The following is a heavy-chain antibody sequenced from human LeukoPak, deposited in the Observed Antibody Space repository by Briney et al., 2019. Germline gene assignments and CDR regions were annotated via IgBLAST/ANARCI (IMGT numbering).Heavy chain of an antibody. J-gene: IGHJ4*02. CDR3: AKEEWLGKMNYFDS. CDR2: ILGSGGGDTT. D-gene: IGHD3-3*01. V-gene: IGHV3-23*01. CDR1: GFTFSSYA. Sequence: GGSLRLSCAASGFTFSSYAMSWVRQAPGKGLEWVSTILGSGGGDTTYYADSVKGRFTISRDNSKNTLYLQMNSLRAEDTAVYYCAKEEWLGKMNYFDSWGQETLVTVSS.